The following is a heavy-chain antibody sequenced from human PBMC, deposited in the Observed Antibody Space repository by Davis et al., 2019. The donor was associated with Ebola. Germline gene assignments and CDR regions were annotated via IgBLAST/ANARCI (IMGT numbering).Heavy chain of an antibody. Sequence: SETLSLTCTVSGGSISSSSYYWGWIRQPPGKGLEWIGSIYYSGSTYYNPSLKSRVTISVDKSKNQFSLKLSSVTAADTAVYYCAKSGYSSSWRQNFDYWGQGALLTVSS. J-gene: IGHJ4*02. D-gene: IGHD6-13*01. V-gene: IGHV4-39*07. CDR3: AKSGYSSSWRQNFDY. CDR2: IYYSGST. CDR1: GGSISSSSYY.